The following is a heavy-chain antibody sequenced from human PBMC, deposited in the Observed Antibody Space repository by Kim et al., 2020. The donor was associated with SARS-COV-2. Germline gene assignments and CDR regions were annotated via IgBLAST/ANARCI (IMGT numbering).Heavy chain of an antibody. CDR1: GFTFSSYS. J-gene: IGHJ4*02. CDR3: ARDVIFGVVIYYFDY. D-gene: IGHD3-3*01. Sequence: GGSLRLSCAASGFTFSSYSMNWVRQAPGKGLEWVSSISSSSSYIYYADSVKGRFTISRDNAKNSLYLQMNSLRAEDTAVYYCARDVIFGVVIYYFDYWGQGTLVTVSS. CDR2: ISSSSSYI. V-gene: IGHV3-21*01.